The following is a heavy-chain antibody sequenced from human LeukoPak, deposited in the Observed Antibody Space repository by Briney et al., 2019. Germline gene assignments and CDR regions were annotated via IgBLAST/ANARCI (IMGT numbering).Heavy chain of an antibody. CDR3: AKDHTTPHYYDSSGYYLGSHY. J-gene: IGHJ4*02. CDR1: GFTFSSYA. D-gene: IGHD3-22*01. CDR2: ISGSGGST. Sequence: GGSLRLSCAASGFTFSSYAMSWVRQAPGKGLEWVSAISGSGGSTYYADSVKGRLTISRDNSKNTLYLQMDSLRAEDTAVYYCAKDHTTPHYYDSSGYYLGSHYWGQGTLVTASS. V-gene: IGHV3-23*01.